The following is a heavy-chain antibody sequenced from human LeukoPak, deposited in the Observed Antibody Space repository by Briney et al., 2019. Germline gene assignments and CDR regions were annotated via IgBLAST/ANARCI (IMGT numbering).Heavy chain of an antibody. V-gene: IGHV3-23*01. CDR2: IRGSGGST. D-gene: IGHD1-26*01. Sequence: PGESLKLSCAASGFTFSSYAMSWVREAPGEGLEWVSDIRGSGGSTYYADSVKGRFTISRDNSKNTLYLQMNSLRGEDTALYYCAKKYSTGLDPWGQGTLVTVSS. J-gene: IGHJ5*02. CDR1: GFTFSSYA. CDR3: AKKYSTGLDP.